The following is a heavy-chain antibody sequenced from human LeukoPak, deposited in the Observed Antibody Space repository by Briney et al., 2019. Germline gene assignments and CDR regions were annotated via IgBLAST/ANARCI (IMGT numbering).Heavy chain of an antibody. D-gene: IGHD2-2*01. CDR1: GYSISSGYY. CDR3: ARDASQLTFDY. CDR2: IYHSGST. V-gene: IGHV4-38-2*02. J-gene: IGHJ4*02. Sequence: SETLSLTCAVSGYSISSGYYWGWIRQPPGKGLEWIGSIYHSGSTYYNPSLKSRVTISVDTSKNQFSLKLSSVTAADTAVYYCARDASQLTFDYWGQGTLVTVSS.